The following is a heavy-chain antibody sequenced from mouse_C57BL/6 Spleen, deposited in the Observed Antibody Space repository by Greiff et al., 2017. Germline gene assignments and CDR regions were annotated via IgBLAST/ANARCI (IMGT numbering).Heavy chain of an antibody. V-gene: IGHV5-16*01. CDR3: ARFDYDGDWYFEV. Sequence: EVKLVESEGGLVQPGSSMKLSCTASGFTFSDYYMAWVRQVPEKGLEWVANINYDGSSTYYLDSLQSRFIIARDNAKNILYLQMSSLKSEDTATYYCARFDYDGDWYFEVWGTGTTVTVSS. J-gene: IGHJ1*03. D-gene: IGHD2-4*01. CDR1: GFTFSDYY. CDR2: INYDGSST.